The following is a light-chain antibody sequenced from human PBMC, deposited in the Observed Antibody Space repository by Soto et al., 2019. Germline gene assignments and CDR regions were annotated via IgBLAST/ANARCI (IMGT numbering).Light chain of an antibody. CDR2: GVT. V-gene: IGLV2-14*01. J-gene: IGLJ1*01. Sequence: QYALTQPASVSGSPGQSITISCTGTSSDIGGYDYVSWYQHHPGKAPKFIIYGVTNRPSGVSHRFSGSKSANTASLTISGLQAEDEADYYCTSYTSSSTHVFGTGTKVTVL. CDR3: TSYTSSSTHV. CDR1: SSDIGGYDY.